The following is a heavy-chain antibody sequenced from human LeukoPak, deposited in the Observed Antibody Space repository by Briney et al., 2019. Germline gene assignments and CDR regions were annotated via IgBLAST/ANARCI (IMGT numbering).Heavy chain of an antibody. Sequence: GGSLRLSFAASGFTVSSNYMSWVRQAPGKGLEWVSIIYSGGSAYYADSVKGRFTISRDNSKNTLYLEINSLRAEDTAVYYCATGRFGERRFDAFDIWGQGTMVTVSS. CDR1: GFTVSSNY. D-gene: IGHD3-10*01. CDR3: ATGRFGERRFDAFDI. CDR2: IYSGGSA. V-gene: IGHV3-66*01. J-gene: IGHJ3*02.